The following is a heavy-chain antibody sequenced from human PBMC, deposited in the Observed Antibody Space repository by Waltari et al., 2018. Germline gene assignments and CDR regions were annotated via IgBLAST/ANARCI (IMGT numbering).Heavy chain of an antibody. Sequence: QVQLQESGPGLVKPSETLSLTCTVPGGPISSYYWSWIRQPAGKGLEWIGRIYTSGSTNYNPSLKSRVTMSVDTSKNQFSLKLSSVTAADTAVYYCARDTRYCSGGSCYSYFDYWGQGTLVTVSS. CDR3: ARDTRYCSGGSCYSYFDY. V-gene: IGHV4-4*07. CDR2: IYTSGST. D-gene: IGHD2-15*01. CDR1: GGPISSYY. J-gene: IGHJ4*02.